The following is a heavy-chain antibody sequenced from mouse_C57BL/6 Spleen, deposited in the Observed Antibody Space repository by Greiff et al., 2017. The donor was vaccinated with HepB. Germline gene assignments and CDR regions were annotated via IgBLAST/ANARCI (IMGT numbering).Heavy chain of an antibody. CDR1: GFTFSNYW. V-gene: IGHV6-3*01. CDR2: IRLKSDNYAT. CDR3: TGGPRDFDY. Sequence: EVQLVESGGGLVQPGGSMKLSCVASGFTFSNYWMNWVRQSPEKGLEWVAQIRLKSDNYATHYAESVKGRFTISRDDSKSSVYLQMNNLRAEDTGIYYCTGGPRDFDYWGQGTTLTVSS. J-gene: IGHJ2*01.